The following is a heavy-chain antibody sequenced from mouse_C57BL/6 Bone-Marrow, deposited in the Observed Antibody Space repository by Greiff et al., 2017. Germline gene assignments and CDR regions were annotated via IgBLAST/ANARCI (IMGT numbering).Heavy chain of an antibody. D-gene: IGHD1-1*01. Sequence: EVKLMESGGDLVKPGGSLKLSCAASGFTFSSYGMSWVRQTPDKRLEWVATISSGGSYTYYPDSVKGRFTISRDNAKNTLYLQMSSLKSEDTAMYYCASRIYYYGSSTEGSMDYWGQGTSVTVSS. CDR2: ISSGGSYT. V-gene: IGHV5-6*02. J-gene: IGHJ4*01. CDR1: GFTFSSYG. CDR3: ASRIYYYGSSTEGSMDY.